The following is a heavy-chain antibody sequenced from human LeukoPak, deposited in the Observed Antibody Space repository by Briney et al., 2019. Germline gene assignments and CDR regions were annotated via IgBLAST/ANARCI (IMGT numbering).Heavy chain of an antibody. V-gene: IGHV4-59*01. CDR2: IYYSGST. CDR3: ARVATVTTGFDY. Sequence: SETLSLTCTVSGGSISSYYWSWIRQPPGKGLEWIGYIYYSGSTNYNPSLKSRVTISVDTSKNQFSLKLSSVTAADTAVYYCARVATVTTGFDYWAREPWSPSPQ. CDR1: GGSISSYY. D-gene: IGHD4-17*01. J-gene: IGHJ4*02.